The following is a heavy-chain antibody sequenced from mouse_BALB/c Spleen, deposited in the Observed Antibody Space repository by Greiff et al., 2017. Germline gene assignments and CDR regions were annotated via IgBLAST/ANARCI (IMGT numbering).Heavy chain of an antibody. Sequence: LVESGPELVRPGVSVKISCKGSGYTFTDYAMHWVKQSHAKSLEWIGVISTYSGNTNYNQKFKGKATMTVDKSSSTAYMELARLTSEDSAIYYCARSSMITTGGYYAMDYWGQGTSVTVSS. CDR3: ARSSMITTGGYYAMDY. CDR1: GYTFTDYA. V-gene: IGHV1-67*01. D-gene: IGHD2-4*01. CDR2: ISTYSGNT. J-gene: IGHJ4*01.